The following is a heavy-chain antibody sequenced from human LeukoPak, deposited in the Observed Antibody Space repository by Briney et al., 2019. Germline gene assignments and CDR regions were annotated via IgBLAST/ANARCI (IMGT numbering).Heavy chain of an antibody. Sequence: GGSLRLSCAASGFTFSSYGMHWVRQAPGEGLEWVAVIWYDGSNKYYADSVKGRFTISRDNSKNTLYLQMNSLRAEDTAVYYCARDVSRSYYDFWSGNYYYYGMDVWGQGTTVTVSS. V-gene: IGHV3-33*01. J-gene: IGHJ6*02. CDR2: IWYDGSNK. D-gene: IGHD3-3*01. CDR1: GFTFSSYG. CDR3: ARDVSRSYYDFWSGNYYYYGMDV.